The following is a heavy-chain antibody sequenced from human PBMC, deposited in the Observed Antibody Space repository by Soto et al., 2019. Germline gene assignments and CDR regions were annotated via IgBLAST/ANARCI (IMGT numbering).Heavy chain of an antibody. CDR1: GFTLSGYA. CDR2: ISSNGVGT. Sequence: PGGSLRISCAASGFTLSGYAMDWVRQAPGKGLEYVSGISSNGVGTYYANSVQGRFTISRDNSKNTVYLQMGSLRPEDMAAYYCARRARPDFYYMDVWGKGTTVTVSS. D-gene: IGHD6-6*01. V-gene: IGHV3-64*01. CDR3: ARRARPDFYYMDV. J-gene: IGHJ6*03.